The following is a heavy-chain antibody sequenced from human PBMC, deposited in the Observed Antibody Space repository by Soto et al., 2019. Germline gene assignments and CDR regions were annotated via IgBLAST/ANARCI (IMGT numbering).Heavy chain of an antibody. CDR1: GFTFSSYG. V-gene: IGHV3-33*01. D-gene: IGHD6-13*01. J-gene: IGHJ4*02. CDR2: IWYDGSNK. Sequence: GGSLRLSCAASGFTFSSYGMHWVRQAPGKGLEWVAVIWYDGSNKYYADSVKGRFTISRDNSKNTLYLQMNSLRAEDTAVYYWARGAIAAAGMSEDYWGQGTLVTVSS. CDR3: ARGAIAAAGMSEDY.